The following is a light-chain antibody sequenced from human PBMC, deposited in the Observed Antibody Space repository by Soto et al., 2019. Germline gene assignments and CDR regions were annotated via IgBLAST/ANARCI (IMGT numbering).Light chain of an antibody. J-gene: IGKJ4*01. CDR3: MQALQTRLT. V-gene: IGKV1-39*01. CDR2: DVS. Sequence: DIQMTQSPSSLSASVGDRVTISCRASQTISTYLHWYQHKPGRAPRLLISDVSTLQSGVPGSFRGSGSGTDFTLKISRVEAEDVGVYYCMQALQTRLTFGGGTKVDIK. CDR1: QTISTY.